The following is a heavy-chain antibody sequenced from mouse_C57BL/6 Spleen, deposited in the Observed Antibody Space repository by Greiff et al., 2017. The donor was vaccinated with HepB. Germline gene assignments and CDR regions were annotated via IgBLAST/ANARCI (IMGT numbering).Heavy chain of an antibody. J-gene: IGHJ2*01. CDR3: TRGYYYGSSTVFDY. Sequence: EVKLMESGEGLVKPGGSLKLSCAASGFTFSSYAMSWVRQTPEKRLEWVAYISSGGDYIYYADTVKGRFTISRDNARNTLYLQMSSLKSEDTAMYYCTRGYYYGSSTVFDYWGQGTTLTVSS. CDR2: ISSGGDYI. D-gene: IGHD1-1*01. CDR1: GFTFSSYA. V-gene: IGHV5-9-1*02.